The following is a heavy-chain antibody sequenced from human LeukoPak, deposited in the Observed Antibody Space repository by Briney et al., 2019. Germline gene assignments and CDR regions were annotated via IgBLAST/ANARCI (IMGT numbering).Heavy chain of an antibody. V-gene: IGHV1-46*01. Sequence: ASVKVSCKASGYTFTGYYMHWVRQAPGQGLEWMGIINPSGGSTSYAQKFQGRVTMTRDTSTSTVYMELSSLRSEDTAVYYCARDQLRSDPEYYYYGMDVWGQGTTVTVSS. CDR2: INPSGGST. CDR1: GYTFTGYY. CDR3: ARDQLRSDPEYYYYGMDV. D-gene: IGHD1-1*01. J-gene: IGHJ6*02.